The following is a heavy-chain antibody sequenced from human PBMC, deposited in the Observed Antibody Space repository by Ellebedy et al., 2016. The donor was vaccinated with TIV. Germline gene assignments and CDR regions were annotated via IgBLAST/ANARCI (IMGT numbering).Heavy chain of an antibody. CDR3: ARLLGATTRTYFDY. V-gene: IGHV4-4*02. Sequence: GSLRLSCAVSGGSISSSNWWSWVRQPPGKGLEWIGEIYHSGSTNYNPSLKSRVTISVDTSKNQFSLKLSSVTAADTAVYYCARLLGATTRTYFDYWGQGTLVTVSS. CDR1: GGSISSSNW. D-gene: IGHD1-26*01. J-gene: IGHJ4*02. CDR2: IYHSGST.